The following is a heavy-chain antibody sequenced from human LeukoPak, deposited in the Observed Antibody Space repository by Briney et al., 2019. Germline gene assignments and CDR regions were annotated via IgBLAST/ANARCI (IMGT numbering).Heavy chain of an antibody. Sequence: GGSLRLSCAASGFTFSNYAMSWVRQAPGKGLEWVSAISGSGGSTYYADSVKGRFTISRDNSKNTLYLQMNSLRAEDTAVYYCAKERSSWYPTAHYFDYWGRGTLVTVSS. CDR2: ISGSGGST. V-gene: IGHV3-23*01. J-gene: IGHJ4*02. CDR3: AKERSSWYPTAHYFDY. D-gene: IGHD6-13*01. CDR1: GFTFSNYA.